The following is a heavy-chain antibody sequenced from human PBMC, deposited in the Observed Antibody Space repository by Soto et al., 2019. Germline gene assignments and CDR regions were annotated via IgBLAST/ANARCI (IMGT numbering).Heavy chain of an antibody. V-gene: IGHV2-5*02. J-gene: IGHJ4*02. CDR3: AHSVGIAEAGPLDY. D-gene: IGHD6-13*01. CDR2: IYWDDDK. CDR1: GFSLSTSGLG. Sequence: QITLKESGPTLVKPTQTLTLTCTFSGFSLSTSGLGVGWIRQPQGKALEWLALIYWDDDKRYSPSLKSRLTITKDTSKNQVVLTMTNMDPVDTATYYCAHSVGIAEAGPLDYWGQGTLVTVSS.